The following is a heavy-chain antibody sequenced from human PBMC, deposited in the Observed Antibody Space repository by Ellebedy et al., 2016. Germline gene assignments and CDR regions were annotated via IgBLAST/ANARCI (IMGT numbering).Heavy chain of an antibody. CDR2: ISYDGTNK. CDR3: ARGRTGSYLNEYNFFDL. J-gene: IGHJ5*02. D-gene: IGHD6-19*01. CDR1: GFTFSSYA. Sequence: GESLKISCAASGFTFSSYAIHWVRQAPGKGLEWVAVISYDGTNKYFADSVKGRFTISRDNAKNTLFLQMNSLRAEDTAVFYCARGRTGSYLNEYNFFDLWGQGTLVTVSS. V-gene: IGHV3-30*04.